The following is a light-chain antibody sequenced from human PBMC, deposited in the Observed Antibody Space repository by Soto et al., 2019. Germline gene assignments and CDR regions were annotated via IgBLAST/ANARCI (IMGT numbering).Light chain of an antibody. CDR2: EGS. J-gene: IGLJ3*02. Sequence: QSALTQPASVSGSPGQSITISCTGTRSDVGSYNLVSWYQQHPGKAPKLMIYEGSKRPSGVSNRFSGSKSGITASLTISGLQAEDEADYYCCSYAGSSTWVFGGGTKVTVL. CDR3: CSYAGSSTWV. V-gene: IGLV2-23*01. CDR1: RSDVGSYNL.